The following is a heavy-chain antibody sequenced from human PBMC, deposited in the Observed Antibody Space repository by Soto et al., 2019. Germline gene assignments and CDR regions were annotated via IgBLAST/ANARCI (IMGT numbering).Heavy chain of an antibody. V-gene: IGHV3-33*01. CDR3: ARGAYSNYNAMDV. CDR1: GFTFSSYG. J-gene: IGHJ6*02. CDR2: IWYDGSPQ. Sequence: QVQLVESGGGVVQPGRSLRLSCAASGFTFSSYGMHWVRQAPGKGLEWVAVIWYDGSPQYYADSVKGRFTISRDNSKNTLYLQMNSLRAEDTAVYSCARGAYSNYNAMDVWGPGTTVTVSS. D-gene: IGHD5-18*01.